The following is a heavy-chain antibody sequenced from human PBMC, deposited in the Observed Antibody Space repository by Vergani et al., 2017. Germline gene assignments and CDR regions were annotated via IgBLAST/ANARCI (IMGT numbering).Heavy chain of an antibody. CDR1: GYTFNTHA. D-gene: IGHD5-12*01. CDR3: VRGGIFVNSAYDSQDLAY. CDR2: INTNTGNP. V-gene: IGHV7-4-1*01. Sequence: QVQLVQSGSELKKPGASVKISCKASGYTFNTHAINWVRQAPGQGLEWMGYINTNTGNPTFAPGFTGRFVLSLDTSVSTTHLEIRSLTAEDTAVYYCVRGGIFVNSAYDSQDLAYWVQGTLVTVSS. J-gene: IGHJ4*02.